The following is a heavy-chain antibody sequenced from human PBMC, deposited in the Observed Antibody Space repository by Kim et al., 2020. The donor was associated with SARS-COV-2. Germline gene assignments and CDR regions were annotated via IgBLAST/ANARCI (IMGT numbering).Heavy chain of an antibody. Sequence: SETLSLTCGVSGGSISSSNWWSWVRQPPGKGLEWIGEISHSGSTNYNPSLKSRVTMSLDKSKNQFSLKLSSVTAAETAVYYCARVSYGDYYGAYDIWGQGTMVIVSS. CDR2: ISHSGST. J-gene: IGHJ3*02. CDR1: GGSISSSNW. V-gene: IGHV4-4*02. CDR3: ARVSYGDYYGAYDI. D-gene: IGHD4-17*01.